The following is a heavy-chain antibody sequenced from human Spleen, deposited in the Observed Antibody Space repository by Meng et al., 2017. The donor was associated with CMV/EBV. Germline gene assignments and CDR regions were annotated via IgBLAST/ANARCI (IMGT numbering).Heavy chain of an antibody. CDR2: ISSTSSSI. V-gene: IGHV3-21*04. CDR1: GFSFSTYT. J-gene: IGHJ4*02. Sequence: GESLKISCAASGFSFSTYTMNWVRQAPGKGLEWLSSISSTSSSIYYRDSVKGRFTISRDNAKNSLYLQMKSLRAEDTAIYYCARERGGEAGIDYWGQGTLVTVSS. D-gene: IGHD3-16*01. CDR3: ARERGGEAGIDY.